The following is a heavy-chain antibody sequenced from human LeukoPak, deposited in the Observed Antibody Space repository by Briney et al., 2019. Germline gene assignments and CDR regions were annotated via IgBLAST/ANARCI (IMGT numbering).Heavy chain of an antibody. J-gene: IGHJ5*02. V-gene: IGHV1-69*05. Sequence: SVKVSCKASGGTLSSYAISWVRQAPGQGLEWMGGIIPIFGTANYAQKFQGRVTITTDESTSTAYLELSSLRSEDTAVYYCARGGSSWLNWFDPWGQGTLVTVSS. CDR2: IIPIFGTA. CDR3: ARGGSSWLNWFDP. CDR1: GGTLSSYA. D-gene: IGHD2-2*01.